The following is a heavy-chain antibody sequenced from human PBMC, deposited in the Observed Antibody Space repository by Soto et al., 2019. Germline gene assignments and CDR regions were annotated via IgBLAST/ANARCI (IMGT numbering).Heavy chain of an antibody. J-gene: IGHJ4*02. V-gene: IGHV3-21*01. CDR2: ISSSSTYI. CDR1: GFTFSDYS. CDR3: ARGRHNSGWYREIFDS. Sequence: EVQLVESGGGLVKPGGSLRLSCAASGFTFSDYSMNWVRQAPGKGLEWVSPISSSSTYIYYADSVKGRFTISRDNAKNSLYLQMSSLGAEDTAVYYCARGRHNSGWYREIFDSWGQGTLVTVSS. D-gene: IGHD6-19*01.